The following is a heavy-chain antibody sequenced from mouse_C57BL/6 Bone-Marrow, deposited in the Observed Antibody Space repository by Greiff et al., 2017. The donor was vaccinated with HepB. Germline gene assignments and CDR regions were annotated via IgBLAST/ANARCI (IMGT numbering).Heavy chain of an antibody. Sequence: VQLQQSGAELVRPGTSVKMSCKASGYTFTNYWIGWAKQRPGHGLEWIGDIYPGGGYTNYNEKFKGKATLTADKSSSTAYMQFSSLTSEDSAIYYCARRNYYGSSYVGYWYFDVWGTGTTVTVSS. CDR1: GYTFTNYW. CDR2: IYPGGGYT. D-gene: IGHD1-1*01. J-gene: IGHJ1*03. V-gene: IGHV1-63*01. CDR3: ARRNYYGSSYVGYWYFDV.